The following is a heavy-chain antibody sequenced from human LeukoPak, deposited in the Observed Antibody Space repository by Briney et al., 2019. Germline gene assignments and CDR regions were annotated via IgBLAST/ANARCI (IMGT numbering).Heavy chain of an antibody. D-gene: IGHD5-12*01. J-gene: IGHJ4*02. CDR1: GFTFRTYS. CDR3: ASYGGYDRGYFDY. V-gene: IGHV3-21*01. CDR2: ISSSSSYI. Sequence: GGSLRLSCAASGFTFRTYSMNWVRQAPGKGLEWVSSISSSSSYIYYADSVKGRFTISRDNAKSSLYLQMNSLRAEDTAVYYCASYGGYDRGYFDYWGQGTLVTVSS.